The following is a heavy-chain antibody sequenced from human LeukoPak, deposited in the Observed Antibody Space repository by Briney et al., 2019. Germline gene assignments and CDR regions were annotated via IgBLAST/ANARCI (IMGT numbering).Heavy chain of an antibody. Sequence: SETLSLTCTVSGYSISSGYYWGWIRQPPGKGLEWIGSIYYSGSTYYNPSLKSRVTISVDTSKNQFSLKLSSVTAADTAVYYCARARSGGAAANYYYYMDVWGKGTTVTVSS. CDR3: ARARSGGAAANYYYYMDV. D-gene: IGHD6-13*01. CDR2: IYYSGST. CDR1: GYSISSGYY. J-gene: IGHJ6*03. V-gene: IGHV4-38-2*02.